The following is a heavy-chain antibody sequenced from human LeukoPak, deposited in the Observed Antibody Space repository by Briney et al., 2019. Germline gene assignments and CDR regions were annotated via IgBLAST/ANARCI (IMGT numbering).Heavy chain of an antibody. V-gene: IGHV4-59*01. J-gene: IGHJ3*02. CDR1: GGSLSDYY. CDR3: ARDYPMTHALDI. CDR2: IYYTGST. D-gene: IGHD3-22*01. Sequence: SETLSLTCTVYGGSLSDYYWSWIRQPPGKGLEWIGYIYYTGSTNYNPSLKDRVTISIDTSKNQFSLKLSSVAAAGTPLYYFARDYPMTHALDIWGKGTLVTVSS.